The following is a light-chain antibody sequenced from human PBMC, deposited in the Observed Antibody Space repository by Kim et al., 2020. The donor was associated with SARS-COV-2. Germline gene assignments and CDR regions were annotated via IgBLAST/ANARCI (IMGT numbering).Light chain of an antibody. CDR1: SPRSYY. V-gene: IGLV3-19*01. Sequence: SSELTQDPAVSVALGQTVTITCQGDSPRSYYATWYQQKPGQAPILVIYGKNNRPSGIPDRFSGSTSGNTASLTITGSQAGDEADYYCNSRDSNDNVVFGG. CDR3: NSRDSNDNVV. J-gene: IGLJ3*02. CDR2: GKN.